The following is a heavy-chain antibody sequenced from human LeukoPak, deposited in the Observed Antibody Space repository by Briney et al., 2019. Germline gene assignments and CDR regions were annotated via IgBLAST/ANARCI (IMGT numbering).Heavy chain of an antibody. J-gene: IGHJ4*02. V-gene: IGHV3-64*01. CDR3: ARGGYCSSTSCYSDY. Sequence: GGSLRLSCAASGFTFSSYAMHWVRQAPGKGLEYVSAISSNGGSTYYANSVKGRFTISRDNSKNTLYLQMGSLRAEDMAVYYCARGGYCSSTSCYSDYWGQGTLVTVSS. D-gene: IGHD2-2*01. CDR1: GFTFSSYA. CDR2: ISSNGGST.